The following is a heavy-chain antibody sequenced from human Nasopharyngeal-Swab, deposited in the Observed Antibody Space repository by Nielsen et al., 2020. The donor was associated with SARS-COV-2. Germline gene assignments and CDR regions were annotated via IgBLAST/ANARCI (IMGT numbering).Heavy chain of an antibody. J-gene: IGHJ4*02. CDR3: VLVPAAIPA. D-gene: IGHD2-2*02. CDR2: ISYDGSNK. Sequence: WIRQPPGKGLEWVAVISYDGSNKYYADSVKGRFTISRDNSKNTLYLQMNGLRAEDTAVYYCVLVPAAIPAWGQGTLVTVSS. V-gene: IGHV3-30*04.